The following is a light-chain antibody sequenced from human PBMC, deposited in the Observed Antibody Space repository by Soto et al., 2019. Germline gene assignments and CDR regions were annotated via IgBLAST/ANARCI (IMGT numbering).Light chain of an antibody. CDR3: MQSAQFPVT. CDR2: EIF. CDR1: QSLLHSDGKTY. Sequence: DIVLTQTPLSLSVTPGQPASISCKSSQSLLHSDGKTYLYWYLQRPGQPPQLMIYEIFNRFTAGPDGFRGNGSGTDVPLKNSRVEADDFGVYYCMQSAQFPVTFGGGTKVEIK. J-gene: IGKJ4*01. V-gene: IGKV2D-29*01.